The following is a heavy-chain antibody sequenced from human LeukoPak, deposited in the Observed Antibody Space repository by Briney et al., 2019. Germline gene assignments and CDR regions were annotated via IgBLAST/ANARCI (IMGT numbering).Heavy chain of an antibody. CDR3: AKRYCSGGSCYPLDY. V-gene: IGHV3-23*01. Sequence: GGSLRLSCGASGFSFTSYAMSWVRQAPGKGLEWVSAISGSGGSTYYADSVKGRFTISRDNSKNTLYLQMNSLRAEDTAVYYCAKRYCSGGSCYPLDYWGQGTLVTVSS. CDR2: ISGSGGST. CDR1: GFSFTSYA. J-gene: IGHJ4*02. D-gene: IGHD2-15*01.